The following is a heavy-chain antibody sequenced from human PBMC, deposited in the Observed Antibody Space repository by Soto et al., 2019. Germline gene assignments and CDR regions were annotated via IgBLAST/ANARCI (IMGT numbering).Heavy chain of an antibody. V-gene: IGHV1-8*01. CDR1: GYTFTSYD. D-gene: IGHD6-6*01. CDR2: LNPNSGNT. CDR3: ARRKQLVPYYYYYGMDV. J-gene: IGHJ6*02. Sequence: QVQLVQSGAEVKKPGASVKVSCKASGYTFTSYDINWVRQATGQGLEWMGWLNPNSGNTGYAQKFQGRVTMTRNTSISTAYMELSSLRSEDTAVYYCARRKQLVPYYYYYGMDVWGQGTTVTVSS.